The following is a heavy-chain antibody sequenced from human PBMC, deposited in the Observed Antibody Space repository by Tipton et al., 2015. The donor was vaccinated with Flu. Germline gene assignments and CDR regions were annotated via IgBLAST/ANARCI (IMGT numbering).Heavy chain of an antibody. V-gene: IGHV3-21*01. D-gene: IGHD3-22*01. J-gene: IGHJ4*02. Sequence: LSLTCAASGFTFSSYSMNWVRQAPGKGLEWVSSISSSSSYIYYADSVKGRFTISRDNAKNSLYLQMNSLRAEDTAVYYCATMYYYDSSFPYYFDYWGQGTLVTVSS. CDR1: GFTFSSYS. CDR2: ISSSSSYI. CDR3: ATMYYYDSSFPYYFDY.